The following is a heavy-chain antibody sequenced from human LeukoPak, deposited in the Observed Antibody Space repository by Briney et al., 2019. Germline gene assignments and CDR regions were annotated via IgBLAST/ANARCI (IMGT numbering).Heavy chain of an antibody. CDR3: AKDWYSSSWAGDY. Sequence: PGGSLRLSCAASGFTFSSYGMHWVRQAPGKGLEWVAVISYDGSNKYYADSVKGRFTISRDNSKNTLYLQMNSLRAEDTAVYYCAKDWYSSSWAGDYWGQGTLVTVSS. J-gene: IGHJ4*02. D-gene: IGHD6-13*01. CDR2: ISYDGSNK. V-gene: IGHV3-30*18. CDR1: GFTFSSYG.